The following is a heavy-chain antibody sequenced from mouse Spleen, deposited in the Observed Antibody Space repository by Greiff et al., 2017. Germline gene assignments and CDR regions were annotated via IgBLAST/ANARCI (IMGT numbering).Heavy chain of an antibody. D-gene: IGHD2-1*01. CDR1: GFTFSSYA. CDR3: ARHDGNPWFAY. J-gene: IGHJ3*01. V-gene: IGHV5-9-3*01. Sequence: EVHLVESGGGLVKLGGSLKLSCAASGFTFSSYAMSWVRQTPEKRLEWVATISSGGGNTYYPDSVKGRFTISRDNAKNTLYLQMSSLKSEDTAMYYCARHDGNPWFAYWGQGTLVTVSA. CDR2: ISSGGGNT.